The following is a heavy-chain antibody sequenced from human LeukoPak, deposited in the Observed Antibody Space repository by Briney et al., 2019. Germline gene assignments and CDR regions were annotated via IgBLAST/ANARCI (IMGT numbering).Heavy chain of an antibody. J-gene: IGHJ5*02. CDR1: GGSFSGYY. CDR3: ARDGGTRLGFDP. Sequence: SETLSLTCAVYGGSFSGYYWSWIRQPPGKGLEWIGYIYHSGSTYYNPSLKSRVTISVDRSKNQFSLRLSSVTAADTGVYYCARDGGTRLGFDPWGQGTLVTVSS. D-gene: IGHD3-16*01. CDR2: IYHSGST. V-gene: IGHV4-34*01.